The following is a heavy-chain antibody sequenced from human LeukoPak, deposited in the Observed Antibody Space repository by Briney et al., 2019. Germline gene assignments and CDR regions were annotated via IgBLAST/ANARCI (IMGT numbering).Heavy chain of an antibody. Sequence: GGSLRLSCAASGFTFSSYAMSWVRQAPGKGLEWVSAISGSGGAGTYYADSVKGRFTVSRDNSRNTLYLPMNSLRAEDTAVYYCVKDRGGSPFYGMDVWGQGTTVTVSS. D-gene: IGHD1-26*01. J-gene: IGHJ6*02. CDR1: GFTFSSYA. V-gene: IGHV3-23*01. CDR3: VKDRGGSPFYGMDV. CDR2: ISGSGGAGT.